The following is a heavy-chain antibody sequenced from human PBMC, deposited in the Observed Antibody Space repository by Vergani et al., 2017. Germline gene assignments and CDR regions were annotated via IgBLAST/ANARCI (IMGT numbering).Heavy chain of an antibody. CDR2: ISSSSSYI. CDR3: ARVGGAPNVWAYYYYGMDV. J-gene: IGHJ6*02. D-gene: IGHD2-15*01. CDR1: GFTFSSYS. V-gene: IGHV3-21*01. Sequence: EVQLVESGGGLVKPGGSLRLSCAASGFTFSSYSMNWVRQAPGKGLEWVSSISSSSSYIYYENSVKGRFTISRDNGKNSLDLQMNSLRAEDTAVDYCARVGGAPNVWAYYYYGMDVWGQGTTVTVSS.